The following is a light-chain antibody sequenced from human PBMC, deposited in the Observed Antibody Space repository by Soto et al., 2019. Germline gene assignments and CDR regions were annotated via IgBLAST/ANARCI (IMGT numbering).Light chain of an antibody. V-gene: IGKV1-39*01. CDR1: ESISNY. Sequence: DIQMTQSPSSLSASVGDRVTITCRASESISNYLNWYQQKPAKAPKVLIYGASSLPNGVPSRFSGSGFGTEFTLTISSLQPEDFATYYCQQTFSSPVTFGQGTKVDVK. CDR2: GAS. J-gene: IGKJ1*01. CDR3: QQTFSSPVT.